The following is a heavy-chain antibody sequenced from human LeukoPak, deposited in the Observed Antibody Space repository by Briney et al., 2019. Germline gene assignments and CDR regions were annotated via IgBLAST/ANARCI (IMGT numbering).Heavy chain of an antibody. Sequence: ASVKVSCKASGYTFTGYYMHWVRQAPGQGLEWMGWINPNSGGTNYAQKFQGRVTMTRDTSISTAYMELSRLRSDDTAVYYCAREPLVDTAMVDYYYGMDVWGQGTTVTVSS. D-gene: IGHD5-18*01. CDR3: AREPLVDTAMVDYYYGMDV. J-gene: IGHJ6*02. CDR1: GYTFTGYY. V-gene: IGHV1-2*02. CDR2: INPNSGGT.